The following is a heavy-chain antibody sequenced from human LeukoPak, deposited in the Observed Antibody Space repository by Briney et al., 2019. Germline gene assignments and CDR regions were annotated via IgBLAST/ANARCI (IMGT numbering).Heavy chain of an antibody. CDR3: AKDMRRGATHANDAFDI. J-gene: IGHJ3*02. CDR2: ISWNSGSI. Sequence: SGGFLRLSCAASGFTFDDYAMHWVRQAPGKGLEWVSGISWNSGSIGYADSVKGRFTISRDNAKNSLYLQMNSLRAEDMALYYCAKDMRRGATHANDAFDIWGQGTMVTVSS. CDR1: GFTFDDYA. D-gene: IGHD1-26*01. V-gene: IGHV3-9*03.